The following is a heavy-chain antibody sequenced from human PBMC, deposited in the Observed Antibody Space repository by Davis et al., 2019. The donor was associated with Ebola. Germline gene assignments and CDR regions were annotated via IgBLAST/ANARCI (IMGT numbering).Heavy chain of an antibody. J-gene: IGHJ6*04. CDR1: GFTFSSYG. CDR2: ISYDGSNK. D-gene: IGHD3-3*01. CDR3: ARSGLSFGVVKYHYGMDV. Sequence: GGSLRLSCAASGFTFSSYGMHCVRQAPGKGLAWVAVISYDGSNKYYADSVKGRFTISRDNSKKTMYLQMNSLRAEDTTVYYCARSGLSFGVVKYHYGMDVWGKGTTVTVSS. V-gene: IGHV3-30*03.